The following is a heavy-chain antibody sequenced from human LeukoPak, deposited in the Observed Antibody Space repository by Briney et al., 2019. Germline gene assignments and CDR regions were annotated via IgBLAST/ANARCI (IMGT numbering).Heavy chain of an antibody. D-gene: IGHD2-8*01. V-gene: IGHV3-53*01. Sequence: GGSLRLSCAASGFTVSSNHMTWVRQAPGKGLEWISVIYSGGSTHYADSVKGRFTISRDNSKNTLYLQMNSLRAEVTAAYSCAKNGGVLSWFDPCGQGTLVTVSS. CDR3: AKNGGVLSWFDP. CDR1: GFTVSSNH. J-gene: IGHJ5*02. CDR2: IYSGGST.